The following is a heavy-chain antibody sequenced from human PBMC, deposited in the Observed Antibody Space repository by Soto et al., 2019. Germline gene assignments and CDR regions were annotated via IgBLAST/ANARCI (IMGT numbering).Heavy chain of an antibody. Sequence: ASLRLSCAASGFTFSSYAMSWVRQAPGKGLEWVSTISGSDGRTYSTDSVKGRFTISRDNSRNTAYLQMNSLRVEDTAVYYCAKGVSQYTPLALFDYWGRGTLVTVSS. CDR3: AKGVSQYTPLALFDY. CDR2: ISGSDGRT. J-gene: IGHJ4*02. D-gene: IGHD5-18*01. CDR1: GFTFSSYA. V-gene: IGHV3-23*01.